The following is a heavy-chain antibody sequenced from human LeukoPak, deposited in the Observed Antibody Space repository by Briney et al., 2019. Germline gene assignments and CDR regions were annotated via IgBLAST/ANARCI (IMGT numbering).Heavy chain of an antibody. J-gene: IGHJ4*02. D-gene: IGHD4-17*01. CDR3: ARGNGDYGGGFDY. V-gene: IGHV1-46*01. CDR2: INPTGGST. CDR1: GGTFTSYY. Sequence: ASVKVSCKASGGTFTSYYMHWVRQAPGQGLEWMGIINPTGGSTSYAQKFQGRVTMTRDTSTSTVYMELSSLRSEDTALYYCARGNGDYGGGFDYWGQVTLVTVSS.